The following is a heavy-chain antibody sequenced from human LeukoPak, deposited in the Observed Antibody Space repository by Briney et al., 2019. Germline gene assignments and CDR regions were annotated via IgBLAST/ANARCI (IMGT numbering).Heavy chain of an antibody. CDR1: GFTFSTYG. Sequence: PGRSLRLSCAASGFTFSTYGMHWVRQAPGKGLEWVAVISYDGSNKYYADSVKGRFTISRDNAKNSLYLQLNSLRAEDTAVYYCARGFPPNGYCSGGSCRDYWGQGTLVTVSS. CDR3: ARGFPPNGYCSGGSCRDY. J-gene: IGHJ4*02. CDR2: ISYDGSNK. D-gene: IGHD2-15*01. V-gene: IGHV3-30*03.